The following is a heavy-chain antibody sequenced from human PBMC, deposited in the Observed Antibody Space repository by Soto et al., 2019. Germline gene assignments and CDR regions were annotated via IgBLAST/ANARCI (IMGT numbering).Heavy chain of an antibody. Sequence: PSETLALTCTVSGGSISSYYWSWIRQPPGKGLEWIGYIYYSGSTNYNPSLKSRVTISVDRSKNQFSLKLSSVTAADTAVYYCARHFSVDYFDYWGQGALVTVPQ. V-gene: IGHV4-59*08. CDR3: ARHFSVDYFDY. CDR1: GGSISSYY. J-gene: IGHJ4*02. CDR2: IYYSGST.